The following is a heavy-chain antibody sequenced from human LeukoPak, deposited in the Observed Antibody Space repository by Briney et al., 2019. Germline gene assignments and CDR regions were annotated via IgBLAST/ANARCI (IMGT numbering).Heavy chain of an antibody. Sequence: GGSLRLSCAASGFTFSSYGMHWVRQAPGKGLEWVAVISYDGSNKYYADSVKGRFTISRDNSKNTLYLQMNSLKTEDTAVYYCTRGPVLYYYYMDVWGKGTTVTISS. CDR3: TRGPVLYYYYMDV. CDR2: ISYDGSNK. CDR1: GFTFSSYG. V-gene: IGHV3-30*03. J-gene: IGHJ6*03.